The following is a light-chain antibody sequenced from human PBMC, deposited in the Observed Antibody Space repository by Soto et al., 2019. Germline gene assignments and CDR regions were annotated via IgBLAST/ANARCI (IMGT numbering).Light chain of an antibody. J-gene: IGKJ2*01. CDR1: QSISTW. CDR2: DAS. Sequence: DIQMTQSPSTLSASVGDRVTITCRASQSISTWLAWYQQKPGKAPKVLIYDASSLESGVPSRFSGSGFGTEFTLTISSLQPDDSATYYCQQYNSYLYTFGQGTKLEIK. CDR3: QQYNSYLYT. V-gene: IGKV1-5*01.